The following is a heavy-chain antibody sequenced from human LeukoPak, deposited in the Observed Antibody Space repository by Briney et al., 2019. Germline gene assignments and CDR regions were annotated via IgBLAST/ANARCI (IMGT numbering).Heavy chain of an antibody. J-gene: IGHJ4*02. D-gene: IGHD6-6*01. CDR3: AKDASIAPSDY. CDR1: GFTFSSYS. Sequence: GGSLRLSCAASGFTFSSYSMNWVRRAPGKGLEWVSSISSSSSYIYYADSVKGRFTISRDNAKNTLYLQMNSLRAEDTAVYYCAKDASIAPSDYWGQGTLVTVSS. CDR2: ISSSSSYI. V-gene: IGHV3-21*04.